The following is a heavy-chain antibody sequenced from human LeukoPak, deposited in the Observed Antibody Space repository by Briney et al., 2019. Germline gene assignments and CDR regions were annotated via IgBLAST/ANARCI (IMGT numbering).Heavy chain of an antibody. V-gene: IGHV4-59*01. CDR1: GGSISSYY. J-gene: IGHJ3*02. CDR2: IYYSGST. Sequence: SETLSLTCTVSGGSISSYYWSWIRQPPGKGLEWIGYIYYSGSTNYNPSLKSRVTISVDTSKNQFSLKLSSVTAADTAVYYCARDRHRGAFDIWGQGTMVTVSS. D-gene: IGHD3-16*01. CDR3: ARDRHRGAFDI.